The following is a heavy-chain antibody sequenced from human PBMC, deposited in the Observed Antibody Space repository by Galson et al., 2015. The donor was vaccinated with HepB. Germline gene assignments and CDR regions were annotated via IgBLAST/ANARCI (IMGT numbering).Heavy chain of an antibody. J-gene: IGHJ4*02. D-gene: IGHD5-12*01. Sequence: SLRLSCAASGFTFSSYAMSWVRQAPGKGLEWVSAISGSGGSTYYADSVKGRFTISRDNSKNTLYLQMNSLRAEDTAVYYCAKTPVGSGYEGFYYFDYWGQGTLVTVSS. CDR3: AKTPVGSGYEGFYYFDY. V-gene: IGHV3-23*01. CDR1: GFTFSSYA. CDR2: ISGSGGST.